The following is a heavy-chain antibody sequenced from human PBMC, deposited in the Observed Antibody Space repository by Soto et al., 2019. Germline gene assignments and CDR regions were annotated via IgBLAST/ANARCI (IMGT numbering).Heavy chain of an antibody. CDR1: GFTFSSYG. CDR2: IWYDGSNK. J-gene: IGHJ4*02. CDR3: ARSRGSYLDY. D-gene: IGHD1-26*01. V-gene: IGHV3-33*01. Sequence: QVQLVESGGGVVQPGRSLRLSCAASGFTFSSYGMHWVRQAPGKGLEWVAVIWYDGSNKYYADSVKGRFTISRDNSKNTLYLQMNSLRAEDTAVSYCARSRGSYLDYWGQGTLVTVSS.